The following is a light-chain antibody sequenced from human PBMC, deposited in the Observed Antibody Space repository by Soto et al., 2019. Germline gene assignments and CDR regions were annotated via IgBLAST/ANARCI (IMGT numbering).Light chain of an antibody. CDR1: QSISRG. J-gene: IGKJ1*01. V-gene: IGKV1-5*02. Sequence: DIQMTQSPSTLSSSVGDRVTIICRASQSISRGLAWYRQKPGKAPNLLIYDASTLESGVPSRFSGSGSGTEFTLTISCLHPDDFATYYCQHYSSVWAFGQGTKVDIK. CDR2: DAS. CDR3: QHYSSVWA.